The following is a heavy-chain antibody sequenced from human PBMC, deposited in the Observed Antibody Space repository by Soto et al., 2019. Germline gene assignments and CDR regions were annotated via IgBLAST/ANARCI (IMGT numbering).Heavy chain of an antibody. Sequence: QVQLVQSGAEVKKAGSSVRVSCRSSGDTFSSYIVNWLRLAPGRGLEWMGWVIPVLTTTDYAQNFRGRVTISADRSTNTVYLDLSSLRSDDTAVYYCARRRYCGYDCYHKHYYGMDVWGQGSLVTVAS. CDR2: VIPVLTTT. D-gene: IGHD2-21*02. CDR3: ARRRYCGYDCYHKHYYGMDV. CDR1: GDTFSSYI. V-gene: IGHV1-69*08. J-gene: IGHJ6*02.